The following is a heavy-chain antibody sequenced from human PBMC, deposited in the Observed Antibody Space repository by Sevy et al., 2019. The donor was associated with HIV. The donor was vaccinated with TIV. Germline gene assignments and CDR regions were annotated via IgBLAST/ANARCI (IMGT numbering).Heavy chain of an antibody. CDR3: ARVHGYYHFWSGYYNPGDYGMDV. V-gene: IGHV3-30-3*01. CDR2: ISYDGSNK. J-gene: IGHJ6*02. Sequence: GSLRLSCAASGFTFSSYAMHWVRQAPGKGLEWVAVISYDGSNKYYADSVKGRFTISRDNSKNTLYLQMNSLRAEDTAVYYCARVHGYYHFWSGYYNPGDYGMDVWGQGTTVTVSS. CDR1: GFTFSSYA. D-gene: IGHD3-3*01.